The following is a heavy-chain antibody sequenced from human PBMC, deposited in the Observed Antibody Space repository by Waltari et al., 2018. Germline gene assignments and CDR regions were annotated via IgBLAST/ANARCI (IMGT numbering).Heavy chain of an antibody. J-gene: IGHJ4*02. D-gene: IGHD5-18*01. Sequence: QVQLVESGGGVVQPGRSLRLSCAASGFTFSSYGMHWVRQAPGKGLEWVAVIWYDGSNKYYADSVKGRFTISRDNSKNTLYLQMNSLRAEDTAVYYCAREGYGYFYYFDYWGQGTLVTVSS. CDR1: GFTFSSYG. CDR3: AREGYGYFYYFDY. CDR2: IWYDGSNK. V-gene: IGHV3-33*01.